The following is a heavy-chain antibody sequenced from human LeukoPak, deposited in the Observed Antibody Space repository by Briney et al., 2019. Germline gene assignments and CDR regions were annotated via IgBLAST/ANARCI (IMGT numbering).Heavy chain of an antibody. Sequence: GGSLRLSCAASGFTFSSYSMNWVRQAPGKGLEWVSSISSSSSYIYYADSVKGRFTISRDNAKNSLYLQMNSLRAEDTAVYYCAGGGSGSYYYYYYMDVWGEGTTVTVSS. CDR2: ISSSSSYI. CDR3: AGGGSGSYYYYYYMDV. CDR1: GFTFSSYS. D-gene: IGHD1-26*01. J-gene: IGHJ6*03. V-gene: IGHV3-21*01.